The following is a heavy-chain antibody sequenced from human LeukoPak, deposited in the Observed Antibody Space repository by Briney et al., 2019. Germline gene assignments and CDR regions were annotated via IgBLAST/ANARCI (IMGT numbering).Heavy chain of an antibody. Sequence: GRSLRLSCAASGFTFSSYAMHWVRQAPGKGLGWVAVISYDGSNKYYADSVKGRFTISRDNSKNTLYMQMNSLRAEDTAVYYCASSYGDYVLVGFDPWGQGTLVTVSS. D-gene: IGHD4-17*01. CDR1: GFTFSSYA. CDR2: ISYDGSNK. V-gene: IGHV3-30*04. J-gene: IGHJ5*02. CDR3: ASSYGDYVLVGFDP.